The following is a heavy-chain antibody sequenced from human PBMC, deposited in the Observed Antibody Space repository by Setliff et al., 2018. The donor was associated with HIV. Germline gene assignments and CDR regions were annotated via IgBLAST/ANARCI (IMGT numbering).Heavy chain of an antibody. Sequence: WASVKVSCKASGYTFTSYGISWVRQAPGQGLEWMGWISAYNGHTNYAQKFQGRVTMTIDTSTSTAYTELRSRRSDDTAVYYCARDVPTYCSSINCYDTMNQNWFDPWGQGTLVTVSS. D-gene: IGHD2-2*01. J-gene: IGHJ5*02. V-gene: IGHV1-18*01. CDR1: GYTFTSYG. CDR2: ISAYNGHT. CDR3: ARDVPTYCSSINCYDTMNQNWFDP.